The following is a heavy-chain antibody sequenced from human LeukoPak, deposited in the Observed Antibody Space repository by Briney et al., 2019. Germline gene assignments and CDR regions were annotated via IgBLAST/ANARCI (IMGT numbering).Heavy chain of an antibody. J-gene: IGHJ6*03. V-gene: IGHV3-20*04. CDR1: GFTFSGYG. CDR3: AKDEVVPGYYYTDV. D-gene: IGHD2-2*01. Sequence: PGGSLRLSCAASGFTFSGYGMHWVRQAPGKGLEWVSGINWKGGSTGYADSVKGRFTISRDNAKNSLYLQMNSLNAEDTAVYYCAKDEVVPGYYYTDVWGRGTTVTISS. CDR2: INWKGGST.